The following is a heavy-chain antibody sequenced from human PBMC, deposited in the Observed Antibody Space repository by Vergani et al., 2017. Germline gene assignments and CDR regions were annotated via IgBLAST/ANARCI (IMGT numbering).Heavy chain of an antibody. J-gene: IGHJ6*02. D-gene: IGHD3-3*01. CDR3: ARVVTIFGVDPYGMDV. Sequence: QVQLVQSGAEVKTPGASVKVSCKASGYTFTSYGISWVRQAPGKGLEWMGWISAYNGNTNYAQKLQGRVTMTTETSTSTAYMELRSLRSDDTAVYYCARVVTIFGVDPYGMDVWGQGTTVTVSS. CDR2: ISAYNGNT. V-gene: IGHV1-18*01. CDR1: GYTFTSYG.